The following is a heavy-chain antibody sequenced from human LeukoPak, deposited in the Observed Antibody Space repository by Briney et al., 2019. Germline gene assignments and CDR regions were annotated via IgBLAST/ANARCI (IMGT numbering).Heavy chain of an antibody. CDR3: ARASITMVRGVIVGYFDY. CDR1: GYTFTGYY. CDR2: INPSGGST. D-gene: IGHD3-10*01. V-gene: IGHV1-46*01. Sequence: ASVKVSCKASGYTFTGYYMHWVRRAPGQGLEWMGIINPSGGSTSYAQKFQGRVTMTRDTSTSAVYMELSSLRSEDTAVYYCARASITMVRGVIVGYFDYWGQGTLVTVSS. J-gene: IGHJ4*02.